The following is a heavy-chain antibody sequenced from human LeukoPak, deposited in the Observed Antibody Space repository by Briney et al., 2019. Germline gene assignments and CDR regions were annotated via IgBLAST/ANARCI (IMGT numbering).Heavy chain of an antibody. D-gene: IGHD3-10*01. CDR2: IDSGSGSI. Sequence: GGSLRLSCAASGITLSSHSMHWVRQAPGKGLEWVSFIDSGSGSIHYAASVQGRFTISRDNAKNSLYLQMDSLRAEDTAVYYCARGQASGSFIIDNWGQGTLVTVSS. J-gene: IGHJ4*02. V-gene: IGHV3-48*01. CDR1: GITLSSHS. CDR3: ARGQASGSFIIDN.